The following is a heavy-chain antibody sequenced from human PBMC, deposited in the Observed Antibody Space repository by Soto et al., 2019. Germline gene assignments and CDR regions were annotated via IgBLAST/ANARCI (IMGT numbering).Heavy chain of an antibody. CDR2: IYYSGST. V-gene: IGHV4-30-4*01. Sequence: PSETLSLTCTVSGGSISSGDYYWSWIRQPPGKGLEWIGYIYYSGSTNYNPSLKSRVTISVDTSKNQFSLKLSSVTAADTAVYYCARAPSIAARRVRRYFDYWGQGTLVTVSS. D-gene: IGHD6-6*01. CDR1: GGSISSGDYY. CDR3: ARAPSIAARRVRRYFDY. J-gene: IGHJ4*02.